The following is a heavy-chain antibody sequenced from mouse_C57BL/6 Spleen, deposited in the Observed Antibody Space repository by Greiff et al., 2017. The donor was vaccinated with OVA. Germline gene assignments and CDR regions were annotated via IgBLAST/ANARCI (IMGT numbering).Heavy chain of an antibody. CDR2: INPNNGGT. CDR1: GYTFTDYN. D-gene: IGHD4-1*01. CDR3: ARSLTGTRASWDFDV. V-gene: IGHV1-22*01. J-gene: IGHJ1*03. Sequence: VQLQQSGPELVKPGASVKMSCKASGYTFTDYNMHWVKQSHGQSLEWIGYINPNNGGTSYNQKFKGKATLTVNKSSSTAYMELRSLTAEDSAVYYCARSLTGTRASWDFDVWGTGTTVTVSS.